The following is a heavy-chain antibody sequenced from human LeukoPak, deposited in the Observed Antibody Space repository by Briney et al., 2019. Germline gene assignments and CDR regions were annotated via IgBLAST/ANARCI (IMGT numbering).Heavy chain of an antibody. Sequence: ASVKVSCKASGGTFSTYAINWVRQAPGQGLEWMGGIIPISGGPKYAQKFQDRVTITADKSTSTVYMELSSLRSEDTAIYYCATDPRWEISPTKVWYFDYWGQGTLVTVSS. CDR2: IIPISGGP. CDR3: ATDPRWEISPTKVWYFDY. J-gene: IGHJ4*02. V-gene: IGHV1-69*06. D-gene: IGHD1-26*01. CDR1: GGTFSTYA.